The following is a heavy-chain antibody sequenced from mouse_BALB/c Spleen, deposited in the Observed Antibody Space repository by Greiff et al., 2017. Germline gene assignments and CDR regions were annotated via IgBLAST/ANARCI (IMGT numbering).Heavy chain of an antibody. CDR1: GYTFTSYW. V-gene: IGHV1-69*02. J-gene: IGHJ4*01. Sequence: QVQLQQPGAELVRPGASVKLSCKASGYTFTSYWINWVKQRPGQGLEWIGNIYPSDSYTNYNQKFKDKATLTVDKSSSTAYMQLSSPTSEDSAVYYCTRCYGSPYYYAMDYWGQGTSVTVSA. CDR2: IYPSDSYT. D-gene: IGHD1-1*01. CDR3: TRCYGSPYYYAMDY.